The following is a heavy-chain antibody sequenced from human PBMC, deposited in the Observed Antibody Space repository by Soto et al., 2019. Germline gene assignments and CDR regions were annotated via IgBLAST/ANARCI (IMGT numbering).Heavy chain of an antibody. CDR3: AREVVVVTAYNWYFDL. Sequence: PSETLSLTCTVSGGSVSSGIYYWSWIRHPPGKGLEWIGYIYYSGITNYNPSLKSRVTISVDTSKNQFSLKLSSVTAADTAVYYCAREVVVVTAYNWYFDLWARGTLVTLSS. CDR1: GGSVSSGIYY. V-gene: IGHV4-61*01. CDR2: IYYSGIT. J-gene: IGHJ2*01. D-gene: IGHD2-21*02.